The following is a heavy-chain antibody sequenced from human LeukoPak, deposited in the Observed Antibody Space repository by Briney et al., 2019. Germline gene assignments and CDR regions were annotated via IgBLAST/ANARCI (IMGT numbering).Heavy chain of an antibody. Sequence: SETLSLTCAVHGGSFSGYYWSWIRQPPGKGLEWIGEINHSGSTNYNPSLKSRVTISVDTSKNQFSLKLTSVTAADTAVYYCARGMGTVTKRRSYYFDYWGQGTLVTVSS. CDR3: ARGMGTVTKRRSYYFDY. D-gene: IGHD4-17*01. CDR2: INHSGST. J-gene: IGHJ4*02. CDR1: GGSFSGYY. V-gene: IGHV4-34*01.